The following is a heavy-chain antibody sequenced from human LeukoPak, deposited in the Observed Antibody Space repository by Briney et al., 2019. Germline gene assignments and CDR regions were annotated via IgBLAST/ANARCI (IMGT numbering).Heavy chain of an antibody. V-gene: IGHV3-74*01. D-gene: IGHD4-23*01. J-gene: IGHJ4*02. CDR3: VKDFGGNSDY. CDR2: INEDGRAT. Sequence: PGGSLRLSCAASRFTLNNYWMHWVRQAPGKGLVWVSRINEDGRATSYAGSVRGRFTISRDSVENTLHLQMNSLRAEDTAVYYCVKDFGGNSDYWGQGTLVTVSS. CDR1: RFTLNNYW.